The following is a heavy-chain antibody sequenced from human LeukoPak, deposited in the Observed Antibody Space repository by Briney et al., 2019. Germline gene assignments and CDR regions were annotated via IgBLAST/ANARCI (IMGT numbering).Heavy chain of an antibody. Sequence: PGGSLRLSCAASGFAFSSYYMHWVRQAPGKGLEWVAVIWYDGSNKYYADSVKGRFTISRDNSKNTLYLQINSLRAEDTAIYYCAKARGHTYGPLDYWGQGTLVTVSS. CDR3: AKARGHTYGPLDY. CDR1: GFAFSSYY. V-gene: IGHV3-33*06. J-gene: IGHJ4*02. CDR2: IWYDGSNK. D-gene: IGHD5-18*01.